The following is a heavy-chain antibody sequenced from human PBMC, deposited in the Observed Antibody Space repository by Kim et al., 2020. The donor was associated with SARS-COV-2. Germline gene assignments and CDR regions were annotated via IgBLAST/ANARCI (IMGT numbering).Heavy chain of an antibody. CDR3: ARQGYSSSSEP. CDR1: GGSISSSSYY. CDR2: IYYSGRT. V-gene: IGHV4-39*01. D-gene: IGHD6-13*01. Sequence: SETLSLTCTVSGGSISSSSYYWGWIRQPPGKGLEWIGSIYYSGRTYYNPSLKSRVTISVDTSKNQFSLKLSSVTAADTAVYYCARQGYSSSSEPWGQGTLVTVSS. J-gene: IGHJ5*02.